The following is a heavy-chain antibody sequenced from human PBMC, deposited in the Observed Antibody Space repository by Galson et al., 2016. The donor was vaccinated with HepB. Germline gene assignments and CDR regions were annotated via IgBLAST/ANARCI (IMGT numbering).Heavy chain of an antibody. CDR1: GYTFTTYY. D-gene: IGHD3-10*01. Sequence: SVKVSCKASGYTFTTYYMHWVRQAPGQGLEWMGIINPGIGSSRSAQKFQGRVTMTRDTSTTTVSTELSSLTSEDTAVYHCARGGQQHPAVAGMDVWGKGTTVTVSS. CDR2: INPGIGSS. J-gene: IGHJ6*04. V-gene: IGHV1-46*01. CDR3: ARGGQQHPAVAGMDV.